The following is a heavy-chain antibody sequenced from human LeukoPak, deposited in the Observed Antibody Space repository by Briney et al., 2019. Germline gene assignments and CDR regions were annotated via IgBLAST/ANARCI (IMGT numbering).Heavy chain of an antibody. CDR2: VNPSGGST. CDR3: ARDAF. J-gene: IGHJ4*02. D-gene: IGHD3-3*02. Sequence: GASVKVSCKTSGYSFTNFYIHWVRQAPGQGLEWMRMVNPSGGSTISAQRFQDRVNMTTDTSTRTVYMEMTGLTSDDTGIYYCARDAFWGQGTQVTVSS. CDR1: GYSFTNFY. V-gene: IGHV1-46*01.